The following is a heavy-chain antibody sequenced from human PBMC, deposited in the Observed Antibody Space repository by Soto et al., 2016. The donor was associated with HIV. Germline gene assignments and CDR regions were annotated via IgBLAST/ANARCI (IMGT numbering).Heavy chain of an antibody. CDR3: ARDPINTVAAGGGDV. J-gene: IGHJ6*02. CDR2: INTHNGYT. Sequence: QAQLVQSGAEVKKPGASVKVSCKASGYTFNRYGISWVRQAPGQGLEWMGWINTHNGYTNYAQRYQGRVTMTTDTSATTAYMELRSLRSDDTAVYYCARDPINTVAAGGGDVWGQGTTVTASS. CDR1: GYTFNRYG. D-gene: IGHD6-13*01. V-gene: IGHV1-18*01.